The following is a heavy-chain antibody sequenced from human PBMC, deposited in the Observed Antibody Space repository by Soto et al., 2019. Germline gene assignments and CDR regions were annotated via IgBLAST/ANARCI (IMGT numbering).Heavy chain of an antibody. D-gene: IGHD4-17*01. CDR3: ARDNTVEKAGAFDI. CDR2: ISGSGGST. J-gene: IGHJ3*02. V-gene: IGHV3-23*01. CDR1: GFTFSSYA. Sequence: EVQLLESGGGLVQPGGSLRLSCAASGFTFSSYAMSWVRQAPGKGLEWVSAISGSGGSTYYADSVKGRFTISRDNAKNSLYLQMNSLRAEDTAVYYCARDNTVEKAGAFDIWGQGTMVTVSS.